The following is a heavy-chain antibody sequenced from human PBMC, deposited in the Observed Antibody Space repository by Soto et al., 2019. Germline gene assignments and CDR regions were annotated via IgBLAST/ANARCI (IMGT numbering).Heavy chain of an antibody. Sequence: ASVKVSCKASGYTFTGLYMHWVRQAPGQGLEWMGRINPDSGDTDHAEKFQGRVTMTRDTSISTAYMELTRLTSDDTAVYHCAISAGVPDLHRAFEYWDQGPRVTVSS. CDR1: GYTFTGLY. V-gene: IGHV1-2*06. D-gene: IGHD3-3*01. CDR2: INPDSGDT. J-gene: IGHJ4*02. CDR3: AISAGVPDLHRAFEY.